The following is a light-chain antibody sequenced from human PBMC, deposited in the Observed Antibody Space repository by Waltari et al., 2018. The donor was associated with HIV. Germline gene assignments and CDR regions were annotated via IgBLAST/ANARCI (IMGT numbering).Light chain of an antibody. V-gene: IGLV1-40*01. CDR3: QSYDSSLSASV. Sequence: QSVLTQPPSVSGAPGQMVTISCTGNNSNIGAAYDVHWYQQLPGTAPKVVMSLNTIRPSGIPDRFSGSKSDTSASLAITGLQAEDEADYYCQSYDSSLSASVFGGGTKLTVL. CDR2: LNT. J-gene: IGLJ2*01. CDR1: NSNIGAAYD.